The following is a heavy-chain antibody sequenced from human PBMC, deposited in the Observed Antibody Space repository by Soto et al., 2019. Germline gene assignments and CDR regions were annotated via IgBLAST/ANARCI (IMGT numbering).Heavy chain of an antibody. D-gene: IGHD4-4*01. V-gene: IGHV4-59*12. CDR2: IDNSGRT. CDR3: ARDDRNDYKGTFGY. CDR1: GGSPSYYY. J-gene: IGHJ4*02. Sequence: SETLSLTCTISGGSPSYYYWTWIRQPPGKGLGWIGNIDNSGRTTYNPSLKSRVTISVDTSNNQFSLKLSSVTAADTAVYYWARDDRNDYKGTFGYWGQVTLVTVSS.